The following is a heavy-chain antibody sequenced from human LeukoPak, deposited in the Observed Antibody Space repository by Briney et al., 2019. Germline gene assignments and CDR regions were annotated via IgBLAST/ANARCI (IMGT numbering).Heavy chain of an antibody. CDR1: GFTFDDYG. V-gene: IGHV3-20*01. CDR2: INWNGGST. J-gene: IGHJ6*02. D-gene: IGHD5-12*01. Sequence: GGSLRLSCAASGFTFDDYGMSWVRQAPGKGLEWVSGINWNGGSTGYADSVKGRFTISRDNAKNSLYLQMNSLRAEDTALYHCARGPTYSGYDFHYGMDVWGQGTTVTVSS. CDR3: ARGPTYSGYDFHYGMDV.